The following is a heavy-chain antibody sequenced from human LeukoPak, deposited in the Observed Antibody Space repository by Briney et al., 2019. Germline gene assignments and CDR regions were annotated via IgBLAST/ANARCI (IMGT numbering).Heavy chain of an antibody. CDR2: ISGSGGST. Sequence: GGSLRLSCAASGFTFSSYAMSWVRQAPGKGLEWISAISGSGGSTYYADSVKGRFTISRDNSKNTLYLQMNSLRAEDTAVYYCTKQGELLWFGESNYYYYYYMDVWGKGTTVTVSS. J-gene: IGHJ6*03. V-gene: IGHV3-23*01. CDR1: GFTFSSYA. D-gene: IGHD3-10*01. CDR3: TKQGELLWFGESNYYYYYYMDV.